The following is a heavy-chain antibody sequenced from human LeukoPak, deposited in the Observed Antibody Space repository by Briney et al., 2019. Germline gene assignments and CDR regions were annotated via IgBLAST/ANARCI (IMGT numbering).Heavy chain of an antibody. D-gene: IGHD5-24*01. Sequence: GGSLRLSCAASGFTFSRHWMTWVRQTPGKGLEWVGNIKQDGSEKYYVDSVKGRFTISRDNAKNSLYLQMNSLRAEDTAVYYCATHGYNQDYYLDYWGQGTLVTVSS. CDR1: GFTFSRHW. CDR3: ATHGYNQDYYLDY. J-gene: IGHJ4*02. CDR2: IKQDGSEK. V-gene: IGHV3-7*01.